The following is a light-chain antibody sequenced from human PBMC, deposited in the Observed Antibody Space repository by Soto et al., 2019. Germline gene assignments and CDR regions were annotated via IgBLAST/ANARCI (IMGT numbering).Light chain of an antibody. Sequence: EIVMTQSPATLSVSPGERATLSCRASQSVSSNLAWYQQKPGQAPRLLIYGASTRATGIPARFSGSGSGTAFTLTISSLQSEDFAVYSCQQYNNWLGTFGQGTKVDIK. CDR3: QQYNNWLGT. V-gene: IGKV3-15*01. CDR1: QSVSSN. J-gene: IGKJ1*01. CDR2: GAS.